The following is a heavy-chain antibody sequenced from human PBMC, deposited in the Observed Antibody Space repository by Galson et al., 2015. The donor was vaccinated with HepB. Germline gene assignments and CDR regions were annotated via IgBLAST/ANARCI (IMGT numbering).Heavy chain of an antibody. CDR3: ASRYCSSTSCYLGY. J-gene: IGHJ4*02. CDR1: GYTFTGYY. V-gene: IGHV1-2*02. Sequence: SVKVSCKASGYTFTGYYMHWARQAPGQGLEWMGWINPNSGGTNYAQKFQGRLTMTRDTSISTAYMELSRLRSDDTAVYYCASRYCSSTSCYLGYWGQGTLVTVSS. CDR2: INPNSGGT. D-gene: IGHD2-2*01.